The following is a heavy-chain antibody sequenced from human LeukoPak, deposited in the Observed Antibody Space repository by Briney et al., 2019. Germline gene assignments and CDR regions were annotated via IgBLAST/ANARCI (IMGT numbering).Heavy chain of an antibody. CDR1: GFTFGDYA. D-gene: IGHD2-2*01. Sequence: GGSLRLSCTASGFTFGDYAMSWVRQAPGKGLEWVSSISSSSSYIYYADSVKGRFTISRDNAKNSLYLQMNSLRAEDTAVYYCARGNAAGYCSSTSCSRWVYWGQGTLVTVSS. CDR3: ARGNAAGYCSSTSCSRWVY. J-gene: IGHJ4*02. V-gene: IGHV3-21*01. CDR2: ISSSSSYI.